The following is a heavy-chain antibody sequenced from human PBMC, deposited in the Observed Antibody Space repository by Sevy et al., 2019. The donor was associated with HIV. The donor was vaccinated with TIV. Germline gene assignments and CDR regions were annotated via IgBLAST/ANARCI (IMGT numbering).Heavy chain of an antibody. D-gene: IGHD5-18*01. CDR1: GFTFSSYA. V-gene: IGHV3-30-3*01. CDR3: ARAVSIQLWNYYFDY. Sequence: GGSLRLSCAASGFTFSSYAMRWVRQAPGKGLEWVAVISYDGSNKYYADSVKGRFTISRDNSKNTLYLKMNSLRAEDPAVYYCARAVSIQLWNYYFDYWGQGTLVTVSS. CDR2: ISYDGSNK. J-gene: IGHJ4*02.